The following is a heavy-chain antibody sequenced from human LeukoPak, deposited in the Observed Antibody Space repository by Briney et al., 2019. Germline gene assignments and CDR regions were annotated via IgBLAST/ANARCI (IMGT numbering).Heavy chain of an antibody. D-gene: IGHD6-13*01. CDR2: IWYDGSNK. Sequence: GRSLRLSCAASGFTFSSYGMHWVRQAPGKGLGWGAVIWYDGSNKYYADSVKGRFTISRDTSNNTLYLQMNSLRAEDTAVYYCARALPGIAAAGTFDYWGQGTLVTVSS. J-gene: IGHJ4*02. CDR3: ARALPGIAAAGTFDY. CDR1: GFTFSSYG. V-gene: IGHV3-33*01.